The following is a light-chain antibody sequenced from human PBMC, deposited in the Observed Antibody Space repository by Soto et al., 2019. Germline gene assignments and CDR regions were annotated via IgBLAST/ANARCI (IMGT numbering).Light chain of an antibody. J-gene: IGLJ1*01. CDR2: DVT. CDR3: NTYTSSSTYV. Sequence: QSALTQPASVSGSPGQSITISCIGTSNDVGRYNYVYWYQHHPGKAPKLMIYDVTYRPSGVSDRFSGSKSGNTASLTISGLQAEDEADYYRNTYTSSSTYVFGTGTKLTVL. V-gene: IGLV2-14*03. CDR1: SNDVGRYNY.